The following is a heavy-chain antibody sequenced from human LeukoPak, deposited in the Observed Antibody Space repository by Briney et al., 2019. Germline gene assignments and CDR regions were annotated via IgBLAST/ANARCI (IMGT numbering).Heavy chain of an antibody. CDR1: GFTFGNYW. J-gene: IGHJ4*02. CDR2: IKKDGSEQ. V-gene: IGHV3-7*01. D-gene: IGHD3-3*01. Sequence: PGGSLRLSCVASGFTFGNYWMNWVRQAPGKGLEWLATIKKDGSEQYYVDSVRGRFTISRDNAKNSLYLQMNSLRAEDTALYYCARDFFRGVRSGLDYWGQGTLVTVAS. CDR3: ARDFFRGVRSGLDY.